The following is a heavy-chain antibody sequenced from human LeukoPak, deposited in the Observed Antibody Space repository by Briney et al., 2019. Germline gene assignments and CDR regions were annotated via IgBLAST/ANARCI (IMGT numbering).Heavy chain of an antibody. V-gene: IGHV4-34*01. CDR3: AREITLITMVRGSWFDP. J-gene: IGHJ5*02. CDR1: GGSFSGYY. Sequence: SETLSLTCAVYGGSFSGYYWSWIRQPPGKGLEWIGEINHSGSTNYNPSLKGRVTISVDTSKNQFSLKLSSVTAADTAVYYCAREITLITMVRGSWFDPWGQGTLVTVSS. CDR2: INHSGST. D-gene: IGHD3-10*01.